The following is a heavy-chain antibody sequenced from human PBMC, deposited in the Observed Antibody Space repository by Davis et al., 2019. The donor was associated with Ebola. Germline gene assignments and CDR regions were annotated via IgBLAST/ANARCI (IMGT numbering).Heavy chain of an antibody. D-gene: IGHD3-10*01. J-gene: IGHJ6*02. V-gene: IGHV3-48*02. CDR3: ARDSPWDYYGSGYDYYYGMDV. Sequence: GESLKISCAASGFTFSSYSMNWVRQAPGKGLEWVSYISSSSSTIYYADSVKGRFTISRDNAKNSLYLQMNSLRDEDTAVYYCARDSPWDYYGSGYDYYYGMDVWGQGTTVTVSS. CDR2: ISSSSSTI. CDR1: GFTFSSYS.